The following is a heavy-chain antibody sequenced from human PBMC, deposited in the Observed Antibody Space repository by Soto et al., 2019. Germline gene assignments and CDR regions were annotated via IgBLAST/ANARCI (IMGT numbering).Heavy chain of an antibody. V-gene: IGHV3-30-3*01. CDR1: GFAFNTYS. CDR2: ISYDGSNK. J-gene: IGHJ4*02. CDR3: AKVSPMGYFFDF. Sequence: PGGSLILSCAASGFAFNTYSMHWVRQAPGRGLEWVAVISYDGSNKFYADSVKGRFTISRDNSKNTLYLEMNSLRGEDTAVYYCAKVSPMGYFFDFWGQGTLVTVSS.